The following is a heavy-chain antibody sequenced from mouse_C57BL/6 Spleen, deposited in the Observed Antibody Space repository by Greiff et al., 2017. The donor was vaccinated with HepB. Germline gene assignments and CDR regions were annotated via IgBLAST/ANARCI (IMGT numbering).Heavy chain of an antibody. CDR3: ARSGAYYSLFAY. J-gene: IGHJ3*01. CDR1: GYAFSSSW. V-gene: IGHV1-82*01. CDR2: IYPGDGDT. D-gene: IGHD2-12*01. Sequence: QVQLKESGPELVKPGASVKISCKASGYAFSSSWMNWVKQRPGKGLEWIGRIYPGDGDTNYNGKFKGKATLTADKSSSTAYMQLSSLTSEDSAVYFCARSGAYYSLFAYWGQGTLVTVSA.